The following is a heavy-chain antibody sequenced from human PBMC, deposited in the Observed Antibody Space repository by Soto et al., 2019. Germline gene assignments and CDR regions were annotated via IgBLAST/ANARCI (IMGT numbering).Heavy chain of an antibody. D-gene: IGHD3-3*01. CDR1: GFTFSSYW. CDR2: IKQDGSEK. CDR3: ASDVLRFLEWPHDAFDI. Sequence: PGGSLRLSCAASGFTFSSYWMSWVRQAPGKGLEWVANIKQDGSEKYYVDSVKGRFTISRDNAKNSLYLQMNSLRAEDTAVYYCASDVLRFLEWPHDAFDIRGQGTMVTVSS. J-gene: IGHJ3*02. V-gene: IGHV3-7*01.